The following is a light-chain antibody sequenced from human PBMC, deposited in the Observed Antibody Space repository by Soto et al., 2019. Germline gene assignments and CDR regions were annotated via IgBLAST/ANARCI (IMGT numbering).Light chain of an antibody. CDR2: GAS. Sequence: EIVMTQSPATLSVSPGERATLSCRASQSVSSNLAWYQQKPGQAPRLLIYGASTRATGIPARFSGSGSGTEFTLTISSLQSEDFAVYYCQQYNNWPPFGQGTKVYIK. V-gene: IGKV3-15*01. J-gene: IGKJ1*01. CDR3: QQYNNWPP. CDR1: QSVSSN.